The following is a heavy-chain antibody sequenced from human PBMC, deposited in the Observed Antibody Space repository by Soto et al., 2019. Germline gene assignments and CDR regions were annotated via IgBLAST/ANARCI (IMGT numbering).Heavy chain of an antibody. D-gene: IGHD2-2*01. CDR3: ARERYQVISDGMDL. CDR1: GYTFTGYY. Sequence: QVQLVQSGAEVKTPGASVRVSCKASGYTFTGYYIHWVREAPGQGLEWMGWINPQTGGTSYAQKFQGRVTLSRDTSINTAYLELSRLTFDDAAVYFCARERYQVISDGMDLWGQGTTVTVSS. V-gene: IGHV1-2*02. CDR2: INPQTGGT. J-gene: IGHJ6*02.